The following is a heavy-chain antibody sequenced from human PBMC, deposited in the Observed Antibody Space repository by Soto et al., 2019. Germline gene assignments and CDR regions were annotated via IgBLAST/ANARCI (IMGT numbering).Heavy chain of an antibody. J-gene: IGHJ6*02. CDR1: GFTFSSYA. D-gene: IGHD3-10*01. CDR2: ITGSGGST. V-gene: IGHV3-23*01. Sequence: EVQLLESGGGLVQPGGSLRLSCAASGFTFSSYAMSWVRQSPGRGLTWVSVITGSGGSTYYADSVKGRFTISRDNSKNTLYLQMNSVRDEDTAVYYCAKDLTVVRGRIYYGMDVWGQGTTVTVSS. CDR3: AKDLTVVRGRIYYGMDV.